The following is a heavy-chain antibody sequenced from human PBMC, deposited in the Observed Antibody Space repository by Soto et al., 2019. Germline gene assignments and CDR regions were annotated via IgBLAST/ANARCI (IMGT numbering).Heavy chain of an antibody. D-gene: IGHD4-17*01. V-gene: IGHV4-39*01. J-gene: IGHJ4*02. Sequence: SETLSLTCTVSGGSISSSSYYWGWIRQPPGKGLEWIGSIYYSGSTYYNPSLKSRVTISVDTSKNQFSLKLSSVTAADTAVYYCARSPTTSRDYWGQGTLVTVS. CDR1: GGSISSSSYY. CDR2: IYYSGST. CDR3: ARSPTTSRDY.